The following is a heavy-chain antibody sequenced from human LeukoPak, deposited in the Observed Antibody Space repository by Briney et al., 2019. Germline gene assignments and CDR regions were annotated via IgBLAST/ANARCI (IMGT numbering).Heavy chain of an antibody. V-gene: IGHV3-53*05. Sequence: GGSLRLSCAASGFTVSSNYMSCVRQAPGKGLEWVSVIYSGGSTYYADSVKGRFTISRDNSKNTLYLQMNSLRAEDTAVYYCARERQQQLGGGAFDIWGQGTMVTVSS. CDR3: ARERQQQLGGGAFDI. J-gene: IGHJ3*02. CDR1: GFTVSSNY. CDR2: IYSGGST. D-gene: IGHD6-13*01.